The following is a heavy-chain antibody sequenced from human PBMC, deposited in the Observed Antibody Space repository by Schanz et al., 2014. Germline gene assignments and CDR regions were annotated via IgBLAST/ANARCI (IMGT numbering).Heavy chain of an antibody. CDR2: IGSSSTTM. D-gene: IGHD1-20*01. V-gene: IGHV3-48*01. J-gene: IGHJ6*02. Sequence: VQLVESGGGVVQPGRSLRLSCAASGFTFSSYGMHWVRQAPGRGLEWISYIGSSSTTMYYADSVKGRFTISRDNAKYTLYLQMNSLRAEDTAVYYCARRITGTHHNPYYHGMDVWGQGTTVTVSS. CDR3: ARRITGTHHNPYYHGMDV. CDR1: GFTFSSYG.